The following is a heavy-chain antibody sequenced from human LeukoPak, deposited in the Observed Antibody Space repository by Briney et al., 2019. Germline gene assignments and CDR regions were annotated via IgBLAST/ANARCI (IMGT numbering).Heavy chain of an antibody. Sequence: SETLSLTCAVYGGSFSGYYWSWIRQPPGKGLEWIGEINHSGSTNYNPSLKSRVTISVDTSKNQFSLKLSSVTAADTAVYYCARKYYYGSGSYYNVHIKFDNWGQGTLVTVSS. CDR1: GGSFSGYY. CDR3: ARKYYYGSGSYYNVHIKFDN. V-gene: IGHV4-34*01. D-gene: IGHD3-10*01. J-gene: IGHJ4*02. CDR2: INHSGST.